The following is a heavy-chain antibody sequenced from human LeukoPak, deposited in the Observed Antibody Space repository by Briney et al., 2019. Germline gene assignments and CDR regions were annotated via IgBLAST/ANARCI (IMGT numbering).Heavy chain of an antibody. Sequence: GGPLRLSCAASGFTFDDYAMHWVRQDPGKSLEWVSAINWNSGNIGYADSVKGRFTISRDNAKNSLYLQMNSLRAEDTALYYCAKDIRSYYYYYYMDVWGKGTTVTVSS. CDR2: INWNSGNI. J-gene: IGHJ6*03. CDR1: GFTFDDYA. CDR3: AKDIRSYYYYYYMDV. D-gene: IGHD1-26*01. V-gene: IGHV3-9*01.